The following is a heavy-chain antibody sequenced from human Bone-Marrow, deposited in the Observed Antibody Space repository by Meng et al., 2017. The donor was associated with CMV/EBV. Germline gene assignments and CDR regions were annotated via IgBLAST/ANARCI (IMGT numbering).Heavy chain of an antibody. CDR1: DYSFTDGY. CDR2: IRSGTGAK. D-gene: IGHD7-27*01. J-gene: IGHJ4*02. CDR3: ARDGHWGPDY. Sequence: YCQTSDYSFTDGYLHWIRQAPGQGLEWMGWIRSGTGAKHYARDFQGRVTITRDTSISTLYLELTSLTSDDTGIYYCARDGHWGPDYWGQGALVTVSS. V-gene: IGHV1-2*02.